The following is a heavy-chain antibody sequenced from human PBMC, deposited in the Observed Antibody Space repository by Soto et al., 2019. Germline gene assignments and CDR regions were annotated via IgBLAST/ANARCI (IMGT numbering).Heavy chain of an antibody. CDR2: ISWNSGSI. V-gene: IGHV3-9*01. CDR1: GFTFDDYA. Sequence: EVQLVESGGGLVQPGRSLRLSCAASGFTFDDYAMHWVRQAPGKGLEWVSGISWNSGSIGYADSVKGRFTISRDNAKNSLYLQMNSLRAEDTALYYCAKGLKLVADAFDIWGQGTMVTVSS. J-gene: IGHJ3*02. D-gene: IGHD6-6*01. CDR3: AKGLKLVADAFDI.